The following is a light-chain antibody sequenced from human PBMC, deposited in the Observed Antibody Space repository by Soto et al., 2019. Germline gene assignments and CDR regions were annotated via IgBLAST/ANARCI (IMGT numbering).Light chain of an antibody. Sequence: DIRMTQSPSTLSASVGDRVTITCRASQTISSWLAWYQQKPGKAPRLLIYKASTLETGVPSRFSGSGSGTDFTLTISSLQPDDFATYYCQHYNSYSATFGQGTNLEIK. CDR2: KAS. CDR3: QHYNSYSAT. CDR1: QTISSW. V-gene: IGKV1-5*03. J-gene: IGKJ2*01.